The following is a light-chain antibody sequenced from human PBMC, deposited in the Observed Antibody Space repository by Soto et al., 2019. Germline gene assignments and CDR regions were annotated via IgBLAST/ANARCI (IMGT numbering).Light chain of an antibody. J-gene: IGKJ5*01. CDR3: QQANSVPII. CDR1: QDIKKW. CDR2: EAS. Sequence: DIQVTQSPSYVSASVGDRVTITCRASQDIKKWLAWYQQKPGNAPKLLIYEASILQGGVSSRFSGIGFGTDFTLTITSLQPEDVGTYFCQQANSVPIIFGHGTRLQIK. V-gene: IGKV1-12*01.